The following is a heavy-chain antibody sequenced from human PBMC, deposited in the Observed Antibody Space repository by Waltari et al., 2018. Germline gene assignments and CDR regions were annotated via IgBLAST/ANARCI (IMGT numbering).Heavy chain of an antibody. D-gene: IGHD3-22*01. CDR1: GGSFTDYT. J-gene: IGHJ4*02. Sequence: QVQLVQSGAEVQKPGSSVKVSCKTSGGSFTDYTFNWVSEAPGQGLEWMGRIVPLVDIADYTQEFQGRATFTADTSTRTAYMTLRNLRSEDTAVYYCARADYYDSSGLDHWGPGTLVTVSS. V-gene: IGHV1-69*02. CDR2: IVPLVDIA. CDR3: ARADYYDSSGLDH.